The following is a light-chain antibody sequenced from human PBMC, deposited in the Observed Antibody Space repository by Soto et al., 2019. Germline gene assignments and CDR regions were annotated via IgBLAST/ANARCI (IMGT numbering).Light chain of an antibody. CDR1: QSVLYSSNNKNS. CDR2: WAS. J-gene: IGKJ1*01. Sequence: DIVMTQSPDSLAVSLGERANLNCKTSQSVLYSSNNKNSLAWYQQKPGQPPKLLIYWASTRESGVPDRFSGSGSGTDFTLTISSLQAEDVAVYYCQQYYSTPTFGQGTKVDIK. CDR3: QQYYSTPT. V-gene: IGKV4-1*01.